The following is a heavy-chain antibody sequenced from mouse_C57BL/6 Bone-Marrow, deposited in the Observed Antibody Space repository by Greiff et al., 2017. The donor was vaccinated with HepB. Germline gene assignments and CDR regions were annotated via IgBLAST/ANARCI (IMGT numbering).Heavy chain of an antibody. V-gene: IGHV2-9-1*01. CDR3: ARTNYDYYYAMDY. D-gene: IGHD2-4*01. CDR2: IWTGGGT. J-gene: IGHJ4*01. CDR1: GFSLTSYA. Sequence: VMLVESGPGLVAPSQSLSITCTVSGFSLTSYAISWVRQPPGKGLEWLGVIWTGGGTNYNSALKSRLSISKDNSKSQVFLKMNSLQTDDTARYYCARTNYDYYYAMDYWGQGTSVTVSS.